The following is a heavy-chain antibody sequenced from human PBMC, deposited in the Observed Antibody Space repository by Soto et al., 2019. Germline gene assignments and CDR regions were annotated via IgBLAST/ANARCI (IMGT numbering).Heavy chain of an antibody. CDR2: IIPIFGTA. Sequence: RASVKVSCKASGGTFSSYAISWVRQAPGQGLEWMGGIIPIFGTANYAQKFQGRVTITADESTSTAYMELSSLRSEDTAVYYCARGQDYSNYYSYYYYYYGMDVWAQGTTVTVSS. CDR3: ARGQDYSNYYSYYYYYYGMDV. D-gene: IGHD4-4*01. CDR1: GGTFSSYA. J-gene: IGHJ6*02. V-gene: IGHV1-69*13.